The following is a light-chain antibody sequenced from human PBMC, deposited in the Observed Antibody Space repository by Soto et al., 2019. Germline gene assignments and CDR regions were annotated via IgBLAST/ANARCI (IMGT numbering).Light chain of an antibody. CDR3: FSYAGSSIWV. Sequence: QSALTQPASVSGSPGQSITISCTETRSDIGSYNNVAWYQQHPGKAPRVMIFGVTKRPSGISDRFFGSKSGSTASLTISGLQAEDEADYFCFSYAGSSIWVFGGGTKLTVL. J-gene: IGLJ3*02. V-gene: IGLV2-23*02. CDR2: GVT. CDR1: RSDIGSYNN.